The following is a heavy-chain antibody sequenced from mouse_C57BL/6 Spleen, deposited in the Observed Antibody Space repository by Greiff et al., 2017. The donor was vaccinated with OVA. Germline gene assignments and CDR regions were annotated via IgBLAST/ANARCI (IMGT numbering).Heavy chain of an antibody. D-gene: IGHD4-1*01. CDR1: GFTFSDYG. CDR2: ISSGSSTS. CDR3: ARSLTGTDYAMDY. Sequence: EVKLMESGGGLVKPGGSLKLSCAASGFTFSDYGMHWVRQAPEKGLEWVAYISSGSSTSYYADTVKGRFTISRDNAKNTLFLQMTSLRSEDTAMYYCARSLTGTDYAMDYWGQGTSVTVSS. V-gene: IGHV5-17*01. J-gene: IGHJ4*01.